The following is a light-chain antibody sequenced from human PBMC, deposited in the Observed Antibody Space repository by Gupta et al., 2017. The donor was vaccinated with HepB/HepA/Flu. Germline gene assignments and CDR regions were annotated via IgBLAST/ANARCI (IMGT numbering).Light chain of an antibody. CDR1: QSVSSSY. Sequence: SPGTLSLSPGERATLSCRASQSVSSSYLAWYQQKPGQAPRLLIYGASSRATGIPDRFSGSGSGTDFTLTISSLEPEDLAVYYCQQYGSSPRTFGGGTKVEIK. V-gene: IGKV3-20*01. CDR3: QQYGSSPRT. CDR2: GAS. J-gene: IGKJ4*01.